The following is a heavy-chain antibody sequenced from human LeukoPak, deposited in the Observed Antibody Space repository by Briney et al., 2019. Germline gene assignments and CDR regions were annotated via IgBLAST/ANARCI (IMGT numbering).Heavy chain of an antibody. CDR1: GYNFPIYW. CDR3: ARLYYDSSGSIDY. D-gene: IGHD3-22*01. V-gene: IGHV5-51*01. Sequence: GESLKISCQGSGYNFPIYWIGWVRQMPGQGLEWMGIIYPDDSNTIYGPSFQGQVTISADKSISTAYLQWSSLKASDTAMYYCARLYYDSSGSIDYWGQGTLATVSS. J-gene: IGHJ4*02. CDR2: IYPDDSNT.